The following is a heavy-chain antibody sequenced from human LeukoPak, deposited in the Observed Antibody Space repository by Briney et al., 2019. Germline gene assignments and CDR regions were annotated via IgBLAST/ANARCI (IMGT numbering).Heavy chain of an antibody. CDR1: GYTFTSYD. J-gene: IGHJ3*02. D-gene: IGHD3-3*01. V-gene: IGHV1-8*01. Sequence: ASVKVSCKASGYTFTSYDINWVRQATGQGLEWMGWMNPNSGNTGYAQKFQGRVTITRNTSISTAYTELSSLRSEDTAVYYCARGNVLRFLEWLFSAFDIWGQGTMVTVSS. CDR2: MNPNSGNT. CDR3: ARGNVLRFLEWLFSAFDI.